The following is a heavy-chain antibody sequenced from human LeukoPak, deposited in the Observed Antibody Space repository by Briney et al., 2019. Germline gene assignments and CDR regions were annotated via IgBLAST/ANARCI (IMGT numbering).Heavy chain of an antibody. CDR1: GFAFSSYA. J-gene: IGHJ4*02. Sequence: PGGSLRLSCAASGFAFSSYAMSWVRQAPGKGLEWVSSISGTGGRTYYADSVKGRFTISRDNSKNTLDLQKNSLRADDTAVYYCARGRYSNYWYLNLWGQGTLVTVSS. D-gene: IGHD6-13*01. V-gene: IGHV3-23*01. CDR2: ISGTGGRT. CDR3: ARGRYSNYWYLNL.